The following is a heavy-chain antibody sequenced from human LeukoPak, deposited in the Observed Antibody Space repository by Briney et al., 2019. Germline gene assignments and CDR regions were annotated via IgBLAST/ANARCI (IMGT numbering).Heavy chain of an antibody. D-gene: IGHD6-13*01. CDR2: IYHSGST. V-gene: IGHV4-38-2*02. CDR3: ARDGQQLVLDY. Sequence: PSETLSLTCTVSGYSISSGYYWGWIRQPPGKGLEWIGSIYHSGSTYYNPSLKSRVTISVDTSKNQFSLKLSSVTAADTAVYYCARDGQQLVLDYWGQGTLVTVSS. J-gene: IGHJ4*02. CDR1: GYSISSGYY.